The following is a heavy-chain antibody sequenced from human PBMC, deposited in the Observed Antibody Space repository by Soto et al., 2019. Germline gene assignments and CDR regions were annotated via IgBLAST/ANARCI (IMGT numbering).Heavy chain of an antibody. CDR3: ARPSYCSGGSCYLDY. J-gene: IGHJ4*02. D-gene: IGHD2-15*01. V-gene: IGHV1-69*13. Sequence: SVKDSCKASGGTFSSYAISWVRQAPGQGLEWMGGIIPIFGTANYAQKFQGRVTIIADESASTAYMELSSLRCEDTAVYYCARPSYCSGGSCYLDYWGQGTLVTVSS. CDR1: GGTFSSYA. CDR2: IIPIFGTA.